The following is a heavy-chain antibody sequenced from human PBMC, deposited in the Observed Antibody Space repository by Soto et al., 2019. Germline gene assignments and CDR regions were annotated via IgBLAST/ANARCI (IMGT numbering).Heavy chain of an antibody. CDR1: GGTFSNSP. CDR2: IIPSPART. J-gene: IGHJ4*02. Sequence: QVQLVQSGAELRKPGSAVKLSCKASGGTFSNSPISWVRQIPGQGPEWMGRIIPSPARTIYSRKFRGRVTLTADKSTQTVCMRLSSLTTEDSGVYYCARDQVGASSFDYWGQGTRVTVSS. D-gene: IGHD1-26*01. CDR3: ARDQVGASSFDY. V-gene: IGHV1-69*08.